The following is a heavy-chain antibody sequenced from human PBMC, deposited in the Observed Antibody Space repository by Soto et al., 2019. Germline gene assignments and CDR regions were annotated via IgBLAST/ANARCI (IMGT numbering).Heavy chain of an antibody. V-gene: IGHV3-9*03. CDR3: AKGPSADY. Sequence: EVQLVESGGGLVQPGRSLRLSCAASGFTFDDYAMHWVRQAPGKGLEWVSGISWNSGSIGYADSVKGRFTVSRDNAKNSLYLQMNSLRAEDMALYYCAKGPSADYWGQGTLVTVSS. J-gene: IGHJ4*02. CDR1: GFTFDDYA. CDR2: ISWNSGSI.